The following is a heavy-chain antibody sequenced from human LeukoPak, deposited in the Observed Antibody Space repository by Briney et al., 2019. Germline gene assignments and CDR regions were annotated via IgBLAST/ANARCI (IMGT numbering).Heavy chain of an antibody. D-gene: IGHD3-10*01. CDR3: ARDFMYGLYYFDY. CDR1: GGSISSSSYD. J-gene: IGHJ4*02. V-gene: IGHV4-39*07. CDR2: IYYSGST. Sequence: PSETLSLTCTVSGGSISSSSYDWGWIRQPPGKGLEWIGSIYYSGSTYYNPSLKSRVTISVDTSKNQFSLKLSSVTAADTAVYYCARDFMYGLYYFDYWGQGTLVTVSS.